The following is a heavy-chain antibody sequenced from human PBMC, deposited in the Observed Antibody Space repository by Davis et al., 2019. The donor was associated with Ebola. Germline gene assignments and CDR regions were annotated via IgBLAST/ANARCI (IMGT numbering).Heavy chain of an antibody. Sequence: GESLKISCAASGFTFSSYSMNWVRQAPGKGLVWVPCINGDGRTTRYADSVKGRVTISRDNAKNTLYLQMNSLRAEDTAVYYCAKGLDTAMVTEDYWGQGTLVTVSS. CDR3: AKGLDTAMVTEDY. V-gene: IGHV3-74*01. CDR1: GFTFSSYS. D-gene: IGHD5-18*01. CDR2: INGDGRTT. J-gene: IGHJ4*02.